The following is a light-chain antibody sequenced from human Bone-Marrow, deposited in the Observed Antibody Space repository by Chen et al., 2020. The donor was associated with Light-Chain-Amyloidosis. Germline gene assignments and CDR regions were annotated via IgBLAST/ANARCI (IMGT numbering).Light chain of an antibody. CDR1: NIGSTS. J-gene: IGLJ3*02. Sequence: SYVLTQPSSVSVAPGQRATIACGGHNIGSTSVHWYQQPPGQAPLLGVYDDSDRPSGIPERLSGSNSGNTATLPISRVEAGDEADYYCQVWDRSSDRPVFGGGTKLTVL. CDR3: QVWDRSSDRPV. V-gene: IGLV3-21*02. CDR2: DDS.